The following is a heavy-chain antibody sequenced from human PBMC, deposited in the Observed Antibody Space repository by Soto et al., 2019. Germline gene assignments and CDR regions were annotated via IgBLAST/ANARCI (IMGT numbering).Heavy chain of an antibody. CDR3: AIEKEDDSGDYNAFDI. V-gene: IGHV4-31*03. Sequence: QVQLQESGPGLVKPSQTLSLTCTVSGDSINNGDCYWSWLRQLPGKGLEWIGYIYYSGTKYYNPSLKSRVPMSVDTSKNQFSLNLTSVTAADTAVNYCAIEKEDDSGDYNAFDIWGQGTVVTVSS. J-gene: IGHJ3*02. CDR2: IYYSGTK. CDR1: GDSINNGDCY. D-gene: IGHD4-17*01.